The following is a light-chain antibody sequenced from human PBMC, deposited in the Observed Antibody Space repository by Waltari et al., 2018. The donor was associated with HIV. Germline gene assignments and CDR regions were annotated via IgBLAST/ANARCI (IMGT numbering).Light chain of an antibody. V-gene: IGLV2-14*01. Sequence: QSALTQPASVSGSPGPSITISCPGTSSDLHNFNSVSWYQHHPGKAPNVIIYEVSNRPSGVSYRFSGSKSGHTASLTISGLQAEDEADYFCMSYISSATPEFGGGTKLTVL. CDR1: SSDLHNFNS. CDR2: EVS. J-gene: IGLJ3*02. CDR3: MSYISSATPE.